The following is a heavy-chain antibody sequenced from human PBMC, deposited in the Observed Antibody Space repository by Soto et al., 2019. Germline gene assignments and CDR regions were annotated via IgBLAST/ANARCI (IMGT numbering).Heavy chain of an antibody. D-gene: IGHD6-19*01. CDR2: INADNGNT. J-gene: IGHJ4*02. CDR1: GYTFTSYA. V-gene: IGHV1-3*01. Sequence: QVQRVQSGAEVKKPGASVKVSCKASGYTFTSYAMHWVHQAPGQRLEWMGWINADNGNTKYSQKFQGRVTITRDTSASTAYMELRSRRSEYTAVYYCARVSLQWLVRYYFDYWGQGTLVTVSS. CDR3: ARVSLQWLVRYYFDY.